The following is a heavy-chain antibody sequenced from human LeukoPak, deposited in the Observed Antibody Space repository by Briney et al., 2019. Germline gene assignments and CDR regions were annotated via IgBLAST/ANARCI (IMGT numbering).Heavy chain of an antibody. CDR3: AGGSGYLITS. CDR2: IKQDGSEK. J-gene: IGHJ5*02. V-gene: IGHV3-7*01. Sequence: PGGSLRLSCAATGFSFRSYWMNWVRQAPGKGLEWQAIIKQDGSEKHYKGSVEGRFTISRDNAKNSLHLQMNSLRAEDTAVYYCAGGSGYLITSWGQGTLVTVSS. D-gene: IGHD3-9*01. CDR1: GFSFRSYW.